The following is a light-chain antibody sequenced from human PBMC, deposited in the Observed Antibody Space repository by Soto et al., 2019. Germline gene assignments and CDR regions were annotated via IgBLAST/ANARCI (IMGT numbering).Light chain of an antibody. Sequence: DVPMTQSPSTLSASIGDRVFITCRASQSVGTWLAWYQQKPGNAPDLLIYDASNLESGVPSRFSGSGSGTQITLTINGLQPADFATYSCQQYYVDPHTFGGGTKVEIE. CDR2: DAS. CDR1: QSVGTW. CDR3: QQYYVDPHT. J-gene: IGKJ4*01. V-gene: IGKV1-5*01.